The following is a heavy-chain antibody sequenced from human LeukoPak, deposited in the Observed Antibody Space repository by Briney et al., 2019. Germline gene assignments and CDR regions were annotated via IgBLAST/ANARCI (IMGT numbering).Heavy chain of an antibody. D-gene: IGHD2-15*01. CDR2: ISTSGGGT. CDR3: AKGGLRPIDY. J-gene: IGHJ4*02. CDR1: GFTFSIYT. V-gene: IGHV3-23*01. Sequence: PGGSLRLSCAASGFTFSIYTMSWVRQAPGKGLEWVSTISTSGGGTYYADSVKGRFSISRDNSKNTLYLQMSSLRAEDTAIYYCAKGGLRPIDYWGQGTLVTVSS.